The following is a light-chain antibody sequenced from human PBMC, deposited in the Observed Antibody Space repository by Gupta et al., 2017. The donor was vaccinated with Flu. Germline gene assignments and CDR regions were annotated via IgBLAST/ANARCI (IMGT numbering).Light chain of an antibody. Sequence: ATLYLSPGERDTRSCRASQSVRHNYLAWYQQKAGQPPRLLIYAAASGATGIPYRFSGRGSGTDFTLTIDHGEPEDFAVYYCDQDSNSPRTFGQGTKVEIK. CDR1: QSVRHNY. CDR3: DQDSNSPRT. J-gene: IGKJ1*01. V-gene: IGKV3-20*01. CDR2: AAA.